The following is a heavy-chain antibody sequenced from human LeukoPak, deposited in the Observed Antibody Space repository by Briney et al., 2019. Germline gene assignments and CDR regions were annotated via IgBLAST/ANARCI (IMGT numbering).Heavy chain of an antibody. Sequence: GGSLRLSCAASGFTFSAYAVIWVRQAPGKGLEWVSAFSASGDYTHYADSVKGRFDISRDNSKNTVYLQMSSLRAEDAALYYCAKDPNGDYVGAFDSWGQGTTVIVSS. J-gene: IGHJ3*02. CDR3: AKDPNGDYVGAFDS. V-gene: IGHV3-23*01. CDR2: FSASGDYT. D-gene: IGHD4-17*01. CDR1: GFTFSAYA.